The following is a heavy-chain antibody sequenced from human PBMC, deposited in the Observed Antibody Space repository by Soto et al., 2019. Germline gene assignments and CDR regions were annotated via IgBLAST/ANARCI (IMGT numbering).Heavy chain of an antibody. D-gene: IGHD4-17*01. Sequence: NPSETLSLTCAVYGGSFSGYYWSWIRQPPGKGLEWIGEINHSGSTNYNPSLKSRVTISVDTSKNQFSLKLSSVTAADTAVYYCARGTTVIYWYFDLWGRGTLVTVSS. J-gene: IGHJ2*01. CDR3: ARGTTVIYWYFDL. CDR1: GGSFSGYY. V-gene: IGHV4-34*01. CDR2: INHSGST.